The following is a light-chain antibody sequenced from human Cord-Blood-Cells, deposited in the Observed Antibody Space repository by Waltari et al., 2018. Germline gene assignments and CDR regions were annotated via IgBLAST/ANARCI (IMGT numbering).Light chain of an antibody. V-gene: IGLV1-47*01. CDR2: KNN. J-gene: IGLJ3*02. CDR1: SSNIGSTY. CDR3: AAWDDSLSGAWV. Sequence: HSVLPQPPSASGPPGQRVTISCSGSSSNIGSTYLYWYQQLPGTAPKPPIYKNNQRPSGVPDRFSGSKSGTSASLAISGLRSEDEADYYCAAWDDSLSGAWVFGGGTKLTVL.